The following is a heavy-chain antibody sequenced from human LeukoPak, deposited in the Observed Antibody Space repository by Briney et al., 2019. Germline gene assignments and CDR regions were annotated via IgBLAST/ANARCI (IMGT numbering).Heavy chain of an antibody. D-gene: IGHD6-13*01. CDR2: IIPIFGTA. CDR3: ARLAPIAAAGRAGY. Sequence: TVKVSCKASGGTFSSYAISWVRQAPGQGLEWMGGIIPIFGTANYAQKFQGRVTITADESTSTAYMELSSLRSEDTAVYYCARLAPIAAAGRAGYWGQGTLVTVSS. J-gene: IGHJ4*02. CDR1: GGTFSSYA. V-gene: IGHV1-69*13.